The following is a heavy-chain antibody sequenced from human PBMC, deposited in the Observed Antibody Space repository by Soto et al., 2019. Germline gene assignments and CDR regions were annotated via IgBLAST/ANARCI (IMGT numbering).Heavy chain of an antibody. CDR1: GFTVSSNY. Sequence: GGSRRLSWAASGFTVSSNYMSWVRQAPGKGLEWVSVIYSGGSTYYADSVKGRFTISRDNSKNTLYLQMNSLRAEDTAVYYCARDSARGFDYWGQGTLVTVSS. J-gene: IGHJ4*02. CDR2: IYSGGST. CDR3: ARDSARGFDY. D-gene: IGHD6-6*01. V-gene: IGHV3-53*01.